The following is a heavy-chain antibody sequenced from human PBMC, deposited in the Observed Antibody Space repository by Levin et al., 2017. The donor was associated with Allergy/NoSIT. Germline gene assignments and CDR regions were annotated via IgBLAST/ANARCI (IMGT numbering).Heavy chain of an antibody. CDR3: AKWGAGASGTTFS. V-gene: IGHV1-2*02. Sequence: GESLKISCKASGYSFIDHYIHWVRQARGQGLEWMGWVDPNSGGTNYAQNFQGRVTMTRDTSITTAYMELNGLTSDDTAVYFCAKWGAGASGTTFSWGQGTLVTVTS. J-gene: IGHJ5*02. CDR1: GYSFIDHY. CDR2: VDPNSGGT. D-gene: IGHD1-14*01.